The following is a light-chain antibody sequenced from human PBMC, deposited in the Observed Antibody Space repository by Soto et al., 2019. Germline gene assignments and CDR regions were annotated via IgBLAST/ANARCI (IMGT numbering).Light chain of an antibody. V-gene: IGLV2-14*01. CDR1: SSDVGGYNY. Sequence: QSALTQPASVSGSPGQSITISCTGTSSDVGGYNYVSWYQQYPGKAPKLMIFEVSNRPSGVSNRFSATKSGNTASLTISGLQTEDEADYYCCSYTGAGTLVFGSGTKVTVL. CDR2: EVS. J-gene: IGLJ1*01. CDR3: CSYTGAGTLV.